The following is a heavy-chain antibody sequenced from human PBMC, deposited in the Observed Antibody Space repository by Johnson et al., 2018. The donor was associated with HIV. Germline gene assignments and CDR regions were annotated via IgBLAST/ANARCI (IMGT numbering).Heavy chain of an antibody. J-gene: IGHJ3*02. CDR1: AVSGFSVSSNY. D-gene: IGHD5-24*01. Sequence: QVQLVESGGGLVQPGGSLRLSCAASAVSGFSVSSNYINWVRQAPGKGLEWVAIISYEGNNKYYADSVKGRFTISRDNSKNTLYLQMNRLRAEDTAVYYCAREWLYGFDIWGQGTMVTVSS. V-gene: IGHV3-30*03. CDR2: ISYEGNNK. CDR3: AREWLYGFDI.